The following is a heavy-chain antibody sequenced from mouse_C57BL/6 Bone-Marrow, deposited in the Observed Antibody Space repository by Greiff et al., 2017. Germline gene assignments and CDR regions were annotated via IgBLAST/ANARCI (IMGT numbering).Heavy chain of an antibody. CDR2: INPGRGGT. CDR1: GYAFTNYL. J-gene: IGHJ3*01. D-gene: IGHD4-1*01. V-gene: IGHV1-54*01. CDR3: ARAKNWDSLFAY. Sequence: VQLQQSGAELVRPGTSVKVSCKASGYAFTNYLIEWVKQRPGQGLEWIGVINPGRGGTNYNEKFKGKATLTADKSSSTAYMQLSSLTSEDSAVYFCARAKNWDSLFAYWGQGTLVTVSA.